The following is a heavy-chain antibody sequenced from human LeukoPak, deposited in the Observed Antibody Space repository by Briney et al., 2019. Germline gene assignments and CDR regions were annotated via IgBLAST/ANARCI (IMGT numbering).Heavy chain of an antibody. D-gene: IGHD1-26*01. J-gene: IGHJ4*02. CDR1: GGSISTYY. Sequence: TSETLSLTCTVSGGSISTYYWSWIRQPPGKGLEWIGYIYSSGSTNYNPSLKSRVTISVDTSKHQFSLKLSSVTAADTAVYYCARDRIVGATAGAVDYWGQGTLVTVSS. V-gene: IGHV4-59*12. CDR2: IYSSGST. CDR3: ARDRIVGATAGAVDY.